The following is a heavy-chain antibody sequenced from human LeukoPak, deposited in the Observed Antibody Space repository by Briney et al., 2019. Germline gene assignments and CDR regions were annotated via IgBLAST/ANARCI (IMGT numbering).Heavy chain of an antibody. Sequence: ASVKVSCKASGYTFTGYYMHWVRQAPGQGLEWMGWIHPNNGGTNYAQKFQGRVTMTRDTSINTAYMELSGLTSDDTALYYCARDEWLFDYWGQGTLVTVSS. D-gene: IGHD5-12*01. V-gene: IGHV1-2*02. J-gene: IGHJ4*02. CDR2: IHPNNGGT. CDR3: ARDEWLFDY. CDR1: GYTFTGYY.